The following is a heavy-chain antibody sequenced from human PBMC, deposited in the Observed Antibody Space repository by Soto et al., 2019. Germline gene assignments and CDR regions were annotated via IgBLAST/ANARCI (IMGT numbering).Heavy chain of an antibody. J-gene: IGHJ4*02. D-gene: IGHD2-15*01. CDR2: VSIGGST. CDR3: AKRRGAGGDFDY. V-gene: IGHV3-23*01. CDR1: GFTFSSYA. Sequence: DVQLLESGGGLVQPEGSLRLSCAASGFTFSSYAMGWVRQGPGKGLEWVAVVSIGGSTHYADSVRGRFTISRDNSKNTLSLQMKSLTAEDTAVYFCAKRRGAGGDFDYWGQGALVTVSS.